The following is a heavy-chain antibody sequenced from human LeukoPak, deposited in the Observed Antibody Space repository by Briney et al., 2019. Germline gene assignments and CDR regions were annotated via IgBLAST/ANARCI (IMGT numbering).Heavy chain of an antibody. J-gene: IGHJ5*02. D-gene: IGHD4-17*01. CDR1: GFTFSSHS. CDR2: ISYDGSNK. V-gene: IGHV3-30*03. Sequence: GGSLRLSCEGSGFTFSSHSMNWVRQAPGKGLEWVAVISYDGSNKYYADSVKGRFTISRDNSKNTLYLQMNSLRAEDTAVYYWARGGCDYVLLDNWFDPWGQGTLVTVSS. CDR3: ARGGCDYVLLDNWFDP.